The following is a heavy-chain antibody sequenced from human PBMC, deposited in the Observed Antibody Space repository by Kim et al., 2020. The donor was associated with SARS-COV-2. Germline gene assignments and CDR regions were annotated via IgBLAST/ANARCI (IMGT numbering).Heavy chain of an antibody. J-gene: IGHJ4*02. CDR3: ARSSVRGIWHHYDFWSGYYIGGDFDY. V-gene: IGHV3-30-3*01. CDR1: GFTFSSYA. D-gene: IGHD3-3*01. Sequence: GGSLRLSCAASGFTFSSYAMHWVRQAPGKGLEWVAVISYDGSNKYYADSVKGRFTISRDNSKNTLYLQMNSLRAEDTAVYYCARSSVRGIWHHYDFWSGYYIGGDFDYWGQGTLVTVSS. CDR2: ISYDGSNK.